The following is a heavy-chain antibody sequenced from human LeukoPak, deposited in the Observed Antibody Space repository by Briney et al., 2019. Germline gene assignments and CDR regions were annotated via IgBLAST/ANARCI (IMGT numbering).Heavy chain of an antibody. Sequence: SETLSLTCAVYGGSFSGYYWSWIRQPPGKGLEWIGEINHSGSTNYNPSLKSRVTISVDTSKNQFSLKLSSVTAADTAVYYCALHCQGYCSGGSPGWFDPWGQGTLVTVSS. CDR1: GGSFSGYY. J-gene: IGHJ5*02. D-gene: IGHD2-15*01. V-gene: IGHV4-34*01. CDR3: ALHCQGYCSGGSPGWFDP. CDR2: INHSGST.